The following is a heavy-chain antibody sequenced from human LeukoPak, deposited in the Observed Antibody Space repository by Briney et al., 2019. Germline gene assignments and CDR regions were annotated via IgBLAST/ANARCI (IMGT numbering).Heavy chain of an antibody. V-gene: IGHV4-59*08. J-gene: IGHJ5*02. Sequence: SETLSLTCTVSGGSISSYYWSWIRQPPGKGLEWIGYIYYSGSTNYNPSLKSRVTISVDTSKNQFSLKLSSVTAADTAVYYCVRQGYCSSTSCYAVDWFDPWGQGTLVTVSS. CDR2: IYYSGST. CDR3: VRQGYCSSTSCYAVDWFDP. CDR1: GGSISSYY. D-gene: IGHD2-2*01.